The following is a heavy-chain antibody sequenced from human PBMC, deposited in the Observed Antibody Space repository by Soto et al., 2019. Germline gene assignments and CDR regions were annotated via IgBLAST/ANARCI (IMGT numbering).Heavy chain of an antibody. Sequence: TSETLSLTCTVSGGSISSSSYYWGWIRQPPGKGLEWIGSIYYSGSTYYNPSLKSRVTISVDTSKNQFSLKLSSVTAADTAVYYCARHEGWELGSDYWGQGTLVTVSS. D-gene: IGHD1-26*01. CDR1: GGSISSSSYY. J-gene: IGHJ4*02. CDR3: ARHEGWELGSDY. CDR2: IYYSGST. V-gene: IGHV4-39*01.